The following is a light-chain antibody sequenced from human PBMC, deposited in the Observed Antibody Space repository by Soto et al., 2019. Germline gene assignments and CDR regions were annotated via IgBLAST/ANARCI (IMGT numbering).Light chain of an antibody. CDR3: QQYGSSPWT. J-gene: IGKJ1*01. V-gene: IGKV3-20*01. CDR2: DAS. CDR1: QSVRSSY. Sequence: PGERASLSCRARQSVRSSYLSWYQHRPGQAPRVLIYDASSRATGIPDRFSGSGSGTDFTLIISRLEPEDFAVYYCQQYGSSPWTFGQGTKVDI.